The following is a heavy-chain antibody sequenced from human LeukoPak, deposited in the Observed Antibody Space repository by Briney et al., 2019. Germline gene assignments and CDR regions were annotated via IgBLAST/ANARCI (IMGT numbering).Heavy chain of an antibody. Sequence: PGGSLRLSCAASRFTFSNYWMNWFRQAPGKGLEWVSVIFSGGTTNYVDSVKGRFIISRDTSRNTLYLQMNSLRAEDTAVYYCAGEVYRPWWGQGIQVTVSS. CDR3: AGEVYRPW. CDR1: RFTFSNYW. J-gene: IGHJ4*02. D-gene: IGHD2-8*01. CDR2: IFSGGTT. V-gene: IGHV3-66*01.